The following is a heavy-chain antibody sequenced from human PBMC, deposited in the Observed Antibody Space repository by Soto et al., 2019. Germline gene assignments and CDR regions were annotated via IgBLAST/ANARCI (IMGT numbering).Heavy chain of an antibody. J-gene: IGHJ3*02. CDR2: ISSSSSTI. CDR3: ARAWAPGYCSSTSCYDDAFDI. CDR1: GFTFSSYS. D-gene: IGHD2-2*01. Sequence: GGSLRLSCAASGFTFSSYSMNWVRQAPGKGLEWVSYISSSSSTIYYADSVKGRFTISRDNAKNSLYLQMNSLRDEDTAVYYCARAWAPGYCSSTSCYDDAFDIWGQGTMVTVSS. V-gene: IGHV3-48*02.